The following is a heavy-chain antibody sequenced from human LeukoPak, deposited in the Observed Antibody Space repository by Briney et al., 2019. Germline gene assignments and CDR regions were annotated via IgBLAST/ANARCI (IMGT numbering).Heavy chain of an antibody. CDR1: GGSISSNNW. Sequence: SETLSLTCAVSGGSISSNNWWSWARQPPGKGLEWIGEIYHSGITNYNPSLKSRVTISVDKSNNQFSLKVNSVTAADTAVYYCARDSPTASYGDYSDWGQGTLVAVSS. D-gene: IGHD4-17*01. CDR2: IYHSGIT. J-gene: IGHJ4*02. V-gene: IGHV4-4*02. CDR3: ARDSPTASYGDYSD.